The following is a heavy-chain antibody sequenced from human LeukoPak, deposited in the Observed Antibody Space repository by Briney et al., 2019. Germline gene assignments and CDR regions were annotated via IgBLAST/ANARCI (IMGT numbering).Heavy chain of an antibody. V-gene: IGHV4-59*08. CDR2: IYYSGST. D-gene: IGHD3-3*01. Sequence: PSETLSLTCTVSGGSISSYYWSWIRQPPGKGLEWIGYIYYSGSTNYNPSLKSRVTISVDTSKNQFSLKLSSVTAADTAVYYCARHWDFWSGYYGFGFDPWGQGTLSPSPQ. CDR1: GGSISSYY. CDR3: ARHWDFWSGYYGFGFDP. J-gene: IGHJ5*02.